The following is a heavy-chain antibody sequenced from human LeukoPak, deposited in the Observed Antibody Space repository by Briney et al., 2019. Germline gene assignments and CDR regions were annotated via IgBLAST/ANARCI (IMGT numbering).Heavy chain of an antibody. CDR1: GGSISSYY. D-gene: IGHD2-2*01. Sequence: SETLSLTCTVSGGSISSYYWSWIRQPLGKGLVWIGYIYYSGSTNYNPSLKSRVTISVDTSKNQFSLKLSSVTAADTALYYCARGKVVPAAFVYWGQGTLLTVSS. CDR2: IYYSGST. J-gene: IGHJ4*02. CDR3: ARGKVVPAAFVY. V-gene: IGHV4-59*01.